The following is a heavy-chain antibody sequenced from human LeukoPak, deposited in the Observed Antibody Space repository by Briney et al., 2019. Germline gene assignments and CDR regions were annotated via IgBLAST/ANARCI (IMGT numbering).Heavy chain of an antibody. CDR1: GGSMSSYY. CDR2: IYYSGST. V-gene: IGHV4-59*08. J-gene: IGHJ4*02. Sequence: SETLSLTCSVSGGSMSSYYWSWIRQPPGKGLEWIGYIYYSGSTNYNPSPKSRVTISVDTSKNQFSLKLSSVTAADTAVYYCARHGPIYGDLDYWGQGTLVTVSS. D-gene: IGHD4-17*01. CDR3: ARHGPIYGDLDY.